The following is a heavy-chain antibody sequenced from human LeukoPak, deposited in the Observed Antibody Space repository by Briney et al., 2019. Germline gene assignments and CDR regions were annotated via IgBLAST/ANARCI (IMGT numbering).Heavy chain of an antibody. CDR1: GFTFSSYW. CDR3: ARAIGGSYVDY. J-gene: IGHJ4*02. Sequence: GGSLRLSCAASGFTFSSYWMSWVRQAPGKGLEWVANIKQDGSEKNYVDSVKGRFTISRDNAKNSQYLQMNSLRAEDTAVYYCARAIGGSYVDYWGQGTLVTVSS. V-gene: IGHV3-7*03. D-gene: IGHD1-26*01. CDR2: IKQDGSEK.